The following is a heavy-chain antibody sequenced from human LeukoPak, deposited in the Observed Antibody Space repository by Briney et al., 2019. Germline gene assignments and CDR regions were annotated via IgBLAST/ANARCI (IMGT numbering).Heavy chain of an antibody. D-gene: IGHD3-10*01. CDR1: GGSISSYY. J-gene: IGHJ4*02. Sequence: SETLSLTCTVSGGSISSYYWSWIRQPPGKGLEWIGYIYYSGSTNYNPSLKSRVTISVDTSKNQFSLKLSSVTAADTAVYYCARYKLWFGEFSLFDYWDQGTLVTVSS. V-gene: IGHV4-59*01. CDR2: IYYSGST. CDR3: ARYKLWFGEFSLFDY.